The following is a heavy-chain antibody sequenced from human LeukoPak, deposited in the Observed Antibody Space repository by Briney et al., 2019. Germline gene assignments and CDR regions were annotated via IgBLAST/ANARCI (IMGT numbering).Heavy chain of an antibody. V-gene: IGHV4-30-2*01. CDR2: IYHSGST. CDR1: GGSISSGGYS. D-gene: IGHD3-22*01. CDR3: ARSITMIVRAFDI. Sequence: SETLSLTCAVSGGSISSGGYSWSWIRQPPGKGLEWIGYIYHSGSTNYNPSLKSRVTISVDTSKNQFSLKLSSVTAADMAVYYCARSITMIVRAFDIWGQGTMVTVSS. J-gene: IGHJ3*02.